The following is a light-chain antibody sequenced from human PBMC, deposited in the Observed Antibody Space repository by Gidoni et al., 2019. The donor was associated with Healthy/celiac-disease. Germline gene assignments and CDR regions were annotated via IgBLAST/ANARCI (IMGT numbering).Light chain of an antibody. CDR2: KAS. CDR1: QSISSW. Sequence: DIQMTQSPSTLSASVGDRVTITCRASQSISSWLAWYQQKPGKAPTLLIYKASSLESGVPSRFSGIGSGTEFTLTISSLQPDDFATYYCQQYNSYPITFGQGTRLEIK. J-gene: IGKJ5*01. V-gene: IGKV1-5*03. CDR3: QQYNSYPIT.